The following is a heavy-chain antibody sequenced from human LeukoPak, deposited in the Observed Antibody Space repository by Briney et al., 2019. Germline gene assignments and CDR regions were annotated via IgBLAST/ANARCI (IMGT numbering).Heavy chain of an antibody. J-gene: IGHJ5*01. CDR2: IYSGGSA. CDR1: GGSIRGYY. Sequence: LETLSLPCSVSGGSIRGYYWSWLRQSAGEGLEWIGRIYSGGSAIIYNPSLRSRVSMSGDTSKNQFTLNLRSVTAADTAIYYCARQMTTVMASWFDSWGRGTLVTVSS. CDR3: ARQMTTVMASWFDS. D-gene: IGHD4-17*01. V-gene: IGHV4-4*07.